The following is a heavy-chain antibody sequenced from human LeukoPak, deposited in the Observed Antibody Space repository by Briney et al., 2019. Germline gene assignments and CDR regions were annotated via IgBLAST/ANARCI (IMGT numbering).Heavy chain of an antibody. D-gene: IGHD3-3*01. CDR1: GYTFTSYD. CDR2: MNPNSGNT. Sequence: ASVKVSCKASGYTFTSYDINWVRQATGQGLEWMGWMNPNSGNTGYAQKFQRRVTITRNTSISTAYMELSSLRSEDTAVYYCARALEWFSTPSYYMDVWGKGTTVTVSS. V-gene: IGHV1-8*03. CDR3: ARALEWFSTPSYYMDV. J-gene: IGHJ6*03.